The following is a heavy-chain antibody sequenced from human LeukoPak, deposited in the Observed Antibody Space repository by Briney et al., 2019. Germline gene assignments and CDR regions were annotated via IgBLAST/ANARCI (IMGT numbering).Heavy chain of an antibody. D-gene: IGHD3-3*01. V-gene: IGHV3-30*04. CDR3: ARERVDI. Sequence: GGSLRLSCAASGFTFSSYAMHWVRQAPGKGLEWVAVISYDGSNKYYADSVKGRFTISRDNSKNTLYLQMNSLRAEDTAVYYCARERVDIWGQGTMVTVSS. J-gene: IGHJ3*02. CDR2: ISYDGSNK. CDR1: GFTFSSYA.